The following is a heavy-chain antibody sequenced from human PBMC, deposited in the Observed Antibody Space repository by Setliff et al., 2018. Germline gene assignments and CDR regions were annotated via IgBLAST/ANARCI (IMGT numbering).Heavy chain of an antibody. CDR3: ATLTGDRGVDY. Sequence: SETLSLTCGVSGYSISSGYYWGWIRQPPGKGLEWIGCIYYSGSTYYNPSLKSRVTISLDTSKNQFSLNLNAVTAADTAVYYCATLTGDRGVDYWGQGRLVTVST. V-gene: IGHV4-38-2*01. D-gene: IGHD7-27*01. J-gene: IGHJ4*02. CDR2: IYYSGST. CDR1: GYSISSGYY.